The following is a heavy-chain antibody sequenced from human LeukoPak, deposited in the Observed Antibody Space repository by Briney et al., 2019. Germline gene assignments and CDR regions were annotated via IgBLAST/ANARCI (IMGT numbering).Heavy chain of an antibody. J-gene: IGHJ4*02. Sequence: PSETLSLTPTDPGGSIRSYIRSWIRQPPRKGLEWFGYIYYSGSTNYNPSLKSRVTISIDTSKNQFSLKLRSVTAADTAVYYCARHYAAVGGVFDYWGQGTLVTVSS. CDR2: IYYSGST. CDR3: ARHYAAVGGVFDY. CDR1: GGSIRSYI. V-gene: IGHV4-59*08. D-gene: IGHD3-16*01.